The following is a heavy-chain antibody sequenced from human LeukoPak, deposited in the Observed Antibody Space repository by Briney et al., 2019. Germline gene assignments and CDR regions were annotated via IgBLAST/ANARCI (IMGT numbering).Heavy chain of an antibody. Sequence: GGSLRLSCAASGFTFDDYGMSWVRQAPGKGLEWVSGINWNGGSTGYADSVKGRFTISRDDAKNSLYLQMNSLRAEDTAVYYCARVSAAASPFDYWGQGTLVTVSS. CDR2: INWNGGST. CDR3: ARVSAAASPFDY. J-gene: IGHJ4*02. CDR1: GFTFDDYG. D-gene: IGHD6-13*01. V-gene: IGHV3-20*04.